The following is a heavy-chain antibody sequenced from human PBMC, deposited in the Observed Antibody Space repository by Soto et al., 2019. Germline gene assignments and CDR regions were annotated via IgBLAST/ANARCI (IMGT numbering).Heavy chain of an antibody. V-gene: IGHV4-31*03. Sequence: SETLSLTYTVSRGSISSGDYYWSWIRQHPGKGLEWIGYIYYSGSTYYNPSLKSRVTISVDTSKNQFSLKLSSVTAADTAVYYCARAPNQQRVNYWGQGTLVTVSS. CDR2: IYYSGST. CDR1: RGSISSGDYY. CDR3: ARAPNQQRVNY. D-gene: IGHD6-13*01. J-gene: IGHJ4*02.